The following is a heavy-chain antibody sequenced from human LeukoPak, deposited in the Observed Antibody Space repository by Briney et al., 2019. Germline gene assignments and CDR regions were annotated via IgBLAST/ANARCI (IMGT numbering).Heavy chain of an antibody. CDR1: GGSISSGGYS. CDR2: INHSGST. V-gene: IGHV4-30-2*01. CDR3: ARRPYGGNSGPGKNAFDI. Sequence: PSQTLSLTCAVSGGSISSGGYSWSWIRQPPGKGLEWIGEINHSGSTNYNPSLKSRVTISVDRSKNQFSLKLSSVTAADTAVYYCARRPYGGNSGPGKNAFDIWGQGTMVTVSS. J-gene: IGHJ3*02. D-gene: IGHD4-23*01.